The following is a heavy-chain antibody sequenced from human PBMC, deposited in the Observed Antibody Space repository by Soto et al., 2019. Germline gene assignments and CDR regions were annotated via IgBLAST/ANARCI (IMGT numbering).Heavy chain of an antibody. V-gene: IGHV4-4*02. CDR1: NASISSRKW. Sequence: PSETLSLTCTVSNASISSRKWWTWVRQTPGKGLEWIGEIYHSGSINHNPSLKSRVTMSVDKSKNQFSLKMTSVTAADTGVYYCASKFGELLADAFDIWGQVTVVSVSS. D-gene: IGHD3-10*01. CDR2: IYHSGSI. CDR3: ASKFGELLADAFDI. J-gene: IGHJ3*02.